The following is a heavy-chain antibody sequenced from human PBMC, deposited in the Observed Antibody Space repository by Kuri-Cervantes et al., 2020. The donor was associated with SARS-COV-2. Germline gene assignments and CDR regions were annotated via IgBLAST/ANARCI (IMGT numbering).Heavy chain of an antibody. V-gene: IGHV4-30-4*08. CDR1: GGSISSGDYY. Sequence: LRLSCTVSGGSISSGDYYWSWIRQPPGKGLEWIGYIYYSGSTYYNPSLKSRVTISVDTSKNQFSLKLSSVTAADTAVYYCARARIAAAGYNWFDPWGQGTLVTVSS. CDR2: IYYSGST. D-gene: IGHD6-13*01. CDR3: ARARIAAAGYNWFDP. J-gene: IGHJ5*02.